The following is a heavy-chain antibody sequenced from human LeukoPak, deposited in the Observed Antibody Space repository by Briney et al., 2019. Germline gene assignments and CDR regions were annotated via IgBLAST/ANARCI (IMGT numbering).Heavy chain of an antibody. CDR3: ARDQLAYSGYDTLFDY. CDR1: GFTFSSYA. CDR2: ISYDGSNK. D-gene: IGHD5-12*01. J-gene: IGHJ4*02. Sequence: GGSLRLSCAASGFTFSSYAMRWVRQAPGKGLEWVAVISYDGSNKYYADSVKGRFTISRDNSKNTLYLQLNSLRPEDTAVYYCARDQLAYSGYDTLFDYWGQGTLVTVSS. V-gene: IGHV3-30*04.